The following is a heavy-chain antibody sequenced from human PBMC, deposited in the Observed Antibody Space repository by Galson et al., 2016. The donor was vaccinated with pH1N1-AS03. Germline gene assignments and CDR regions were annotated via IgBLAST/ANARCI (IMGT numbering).Heavy chain of an antibody. V-gene: IGHV3-33*01. J-gene: IGHJ4*02. CDR1: GFTFRTFG. CDR3: VTGNQNYFDY. Sequence: SLRLSCAASGFTFRTFGMHWVRQAPGKGLEWVAVIWNDGSLKKYGDSVKGRFIISRDNSNNTVSLEMSSLRAEDTAEYYCVTGNQNYFDYWGQGTLVTVSS. D-gene: IGHD2-8*02. CDR2: IWNDGSLK.